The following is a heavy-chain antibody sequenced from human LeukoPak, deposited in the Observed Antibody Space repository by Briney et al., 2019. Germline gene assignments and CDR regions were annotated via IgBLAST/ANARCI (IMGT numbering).Heavy chain of an antibody. CDR3: AREKLRLPYYDILTGYNYFDY. V-gene: IGHV1-2*02. CDR2: INPNSGGT. D-gene: IGHD3-9*01. Sequence: GASVKVSCKASGYTFSSYDINWVRQATGQGLEWMGWINPNSGGTNYAQKFQGRVTMTRDTSISTAYMELSRLRSDDTAVYYCAREKLRLPYYDILTGYNYFDYWGQGTLVTVSS. J-gene: IGHJ4*02. CDR1: GYTFSSYD.